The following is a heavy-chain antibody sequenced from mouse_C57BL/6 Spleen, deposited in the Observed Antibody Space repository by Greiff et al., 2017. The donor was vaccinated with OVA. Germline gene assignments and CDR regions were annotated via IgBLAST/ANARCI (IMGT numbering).Heavy chain of an antibody. CDR2: IHPNSGST. J-gene: IGHJ4*01. Sequence: QVQLQQPGAELVKPGASVTLSCKASGYTFTSSWMHWVKQRPGQGLEWIGMIHPNSGSTNYNEKFKSKATLTVDKSSSTAYMQLSSLTSEDSAVYYCARHGSSLYYAMDYWGQGTSVTVSS. V-gene: IGHV1-64*01. D-gene: IGHD1-1*01. CDR3: ARHGSSLYYAMDY. CDR1: GYTFTSSW.